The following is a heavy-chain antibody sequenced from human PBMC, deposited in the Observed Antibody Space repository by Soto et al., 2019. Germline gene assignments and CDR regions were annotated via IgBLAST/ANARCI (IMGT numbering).Heavy chain of an antibody. CDR1: GYTFTTYG. CDR3: AREYCSGGSCYGGDY. J-gene: IGHJ4*02. D-gene: IGHD2-15*01. CDR2: ISAYNGNT. V-gene: IGHV1-18*01. Sequence: ASVKVSCKASGYTFTTYGISWVRQAPGQGLEWMGWISAYNGNTIYAQRLQGRVTMTTDTSTSTAYMELTSLRSDDTAVYYCAREYCSGGSCYGGDYWGQGTLVTVSS.